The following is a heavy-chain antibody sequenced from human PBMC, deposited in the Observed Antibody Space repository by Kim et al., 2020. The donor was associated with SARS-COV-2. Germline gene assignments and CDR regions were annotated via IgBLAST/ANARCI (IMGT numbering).Heavy chain of an antibody. CDR1: GGTFSSYA. Sequence: SVKVSCKASGGTFSSYAISWVRQAPGQGLEWMGRIIPILGIANYAQKFQGRVTITADKSTSTAYMELSSLRSEDTAVYYCARDPTEIVATPKDWYFDLWGRGTLVTVSS. CDR2: IIPILGIA. CDR3: ARDPTEIVATPKDWYFDL. D-gene: IGHD5-12*01. V-gene: IGHV1-69*04. J-gene: IGHJ2*01.